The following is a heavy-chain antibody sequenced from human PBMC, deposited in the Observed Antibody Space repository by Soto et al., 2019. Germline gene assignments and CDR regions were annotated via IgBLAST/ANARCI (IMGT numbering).Heavy chain of an antibody. CDR3: ARDSAQCSSTSCYLPNWFDP. J-gene: IGHJ5*02. Sequence: GGSLRLSCAASGFTFSSYSMNWVRQAPGKGLEWVSSISSSSSYIYYADSVKGRFTISRDNAKNSLYLQMNSLRAEDTAVYYCARDSAQCSSTSCYLPNWFDPWGQGTLVTVSS. V-gene: IGHV3-21*01. D-gene: IGHD2-2*01. CDR1: GFTFSSYS. CDR2: ISSSSSYI.